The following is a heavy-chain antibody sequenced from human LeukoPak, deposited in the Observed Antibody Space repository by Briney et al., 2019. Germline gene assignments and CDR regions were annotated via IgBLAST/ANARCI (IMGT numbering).Heavy chain of an antibody. D-gene: IGHD4-17*01. CDR2: INHSGSA. CDR1: GGSFSGYY. V-gene: IGHV4-34*01. CDR3: ARGQGTVTTR. J-gene: IGHJ4*02. Sequence: SETLSPTCAVSGGSFSGYYWTWIRQPPGKGLERIGEINHSGSANYSPSLSSRVTISLDMSENQFSLKLTSVTAADTAVYYCARGQGTVTTRWGQGTLVTVSS.